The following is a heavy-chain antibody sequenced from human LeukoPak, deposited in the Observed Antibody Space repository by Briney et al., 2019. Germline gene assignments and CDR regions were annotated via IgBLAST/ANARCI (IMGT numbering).Heavy chain of an antibody. CDR2: IYYSGST. CDR1: DGSISSSSYY. Sequence: SETLSLTCTVSDGSISSSSYYWGWIRQPPGKGLEWIGSIYYSGSTYYNPSLKSRVTISVDTSKNQFSLKLSSVTAADTAVYYCAGPSGWYDYWGQGTLVTVSS. D-gene: IGHD6-19*01. V-gene: IGHV4-39*01. CDR3: AGPSGWYDY. J-gene: IGHJ4*02.